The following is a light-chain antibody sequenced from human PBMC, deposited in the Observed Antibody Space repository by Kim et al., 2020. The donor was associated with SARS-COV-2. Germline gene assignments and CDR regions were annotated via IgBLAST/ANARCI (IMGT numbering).Light chain of an antibody. V-gene: IGKV1-27*01. CDR1: QAMRNH. J-gene: IGKJ1*01. Sequence: ASVGDVVTITCRASQAMRNHVAWYQQKAGEVPKVLIHAASAVHSGVPSRFSGSGSGTDFTLTISSLQPEDVATYYCHQYASAPWTFGQGTKVDIK. CDR2: AAS. CDR3: HQYASAPWT.